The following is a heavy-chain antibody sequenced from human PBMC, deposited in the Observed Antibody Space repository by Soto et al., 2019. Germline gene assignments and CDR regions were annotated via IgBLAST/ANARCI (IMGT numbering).Heavy chain of an antibody. V-gene: IGHV4-59*08. CDR1: GGSNSSYY. J-gene: IGHJ5*02. Sequence: PSETLSLTCTVSGGSNSSYYWSWIGQPPGKGLEWIGYIYYSGSTNYNPSLKSRVTISVDTSKNQFSLKLSSVTAADTAVYYCARQGGYCSSTSCLRGWFDPWGQGTLVTVSS. D-gene: IGHD2-2*01. CDR2: IYYSGST. CDR3: ARQGGYCSSTSCLRGWFDP.